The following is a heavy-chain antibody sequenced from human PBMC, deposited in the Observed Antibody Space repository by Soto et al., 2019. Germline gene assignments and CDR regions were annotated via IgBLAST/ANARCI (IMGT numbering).Heavy chain of an antibody. CDR2: IFYSGST. J-gene: IGHJ5*02. V-gene: IGHV4-39*01. Sequence: QLQLQESGPGLVKASETLSLTCNVSGGSISSSRSYWAWIRQPPGKGLEWIANIFYSGSTYYNPSLASRVTVSVDTSKNQFSPKLSSVTAADTAVYYCARQPTTADIDVWVDPWGQGTLVTVSS. CDR3: ARQPTTADIDVWVDP. D-gene: IGHD2-2*01. CDR1: GGSISSSRSY.